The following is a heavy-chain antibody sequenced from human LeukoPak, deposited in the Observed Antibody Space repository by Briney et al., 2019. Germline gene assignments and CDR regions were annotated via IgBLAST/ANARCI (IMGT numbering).Heavy chain of an antibody. CDR1: GGSISSSSYF. CDR3: ARRTTVVTPPDY. CDR2: ISYSGST. D-gene: IGHD4-23*01. Sequence: SETLSLTCTVSGGSISSSSYFWAWIRQPPGKGVEWIGSISYSGSTYYNPSLKSRVTISVDTSKNHFSLNLSSMTAADTAVYYCARRTTVVTPPDYWGRGTLVTVSS. V-gene: IGHV4-39*02. J-gene: IGHJ4*02.